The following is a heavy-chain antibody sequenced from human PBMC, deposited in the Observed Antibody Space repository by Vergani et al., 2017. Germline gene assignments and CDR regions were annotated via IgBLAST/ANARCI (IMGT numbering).Heavy chain of an antibody. CDR1: GFTFSDYY. CDR3: AGSGSWELTDYYYYGMDV. J-gene: IGHJ6*02. Sequence: QVQLVESGGGLVKPGGSLRLSCAASGFTFSDYYMSWIRQAPGKGLEWVSYISSSSSYTNYADSVKGRFTISRDNAKNSLYLQMNSLRAEEPAVYYCAGSGSWELTDYYYYGMDVWGQGTTVTVSS. D-gene: IGHD1-26*01. V-gene: IGHV3-11*06. CDR2: ISSSSSYT.